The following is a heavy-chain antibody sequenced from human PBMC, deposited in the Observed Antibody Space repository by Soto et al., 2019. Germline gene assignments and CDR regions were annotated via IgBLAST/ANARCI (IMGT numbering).Heavy chain of an antibody. CDR1: GYTFPSYG. V-gene: IGHV1-18*01. Sequence: ASVKVSCNASGYTFPSYGISWVRQAPGQGLEWMGWISAYNGNTNYAQKLQGRVTMTTDTSTSTAYMELRSLRSDDTAVYYCARDRVTPASTFEFWAQGTLVTVSS. J-gene: IGHJ4*02. CDR2: ISAYNGNT. D-gene: IGHD2-2*01. CDR3: ARDRVTPASTFEF.